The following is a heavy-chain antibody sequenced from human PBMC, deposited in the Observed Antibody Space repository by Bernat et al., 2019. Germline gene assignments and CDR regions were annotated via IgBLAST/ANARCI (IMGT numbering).Heavy chain of an antibody. CDR2: ISYDGSNK. J-gene: IGHJ4*02. Sequence: QVQLVESGGGVVQPGGSLRLSCEASGFTFSSYGMHWVRQAPDKGLEWVAVISYDGSNKYYGDSVKGRFTISRDNSKNTLYLQMNSLRAEDTAVYYCAKVFEMYSSGWSTLPHLDYWGQGSLVTVSS. V-gene: IGHV3-30*18. CDR3: AKVFEMYSSGWSTLPHLDY. CDR1: GFTFSSYG. D-gene: IGHD6-19*01.